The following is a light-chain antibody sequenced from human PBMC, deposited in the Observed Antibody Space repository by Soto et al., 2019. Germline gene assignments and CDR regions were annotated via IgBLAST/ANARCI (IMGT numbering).Light chain of an antibody. J-gene: IGLJ3*02. CDR2: KDI. CDR1: ALPKNY. CDR3: QSADSSNTYKV. V-gene: IGLV3-25*03. Sequence: SYELTQPPSVSVSPGQTARITCSGDALPKNYAYWYQQKPGQAPVVVIYKDIERPSGIPERFSGSSSGTTVTLTITAVQAEDEADYYCQSADSSNTYKVFGGGTKLTVL.